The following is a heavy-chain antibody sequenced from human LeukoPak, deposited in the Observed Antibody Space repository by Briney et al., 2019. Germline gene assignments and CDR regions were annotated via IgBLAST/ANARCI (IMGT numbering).Heavy chain of an antibody. CDR2: IYYSGST. V-gene: IGHV4-30-4*08. D-gene: IGHD3/OR15-3a*01. J-gene: IGHJ4*02. Sequence: SQTLSLTCTDSGGSISSGDYYWSWIRQPPGKGLEWIGYIYYSGSTYYNPSLKSRVTISVDTSKNQFSLKLSSVTAADTAVYYCASGPSPYFFDYWGQGTLVTVSS. CDR1: GGSISSGDYY. CDR3: ASGPSPYFFDY.